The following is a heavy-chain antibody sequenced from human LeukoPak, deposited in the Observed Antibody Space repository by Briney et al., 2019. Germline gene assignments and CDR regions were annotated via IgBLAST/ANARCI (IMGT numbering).Heavy chain of an antibody. CDR3: SGDPSEMATIRPFGVGFDI. V-gene: IGHV1-2*02. J-gene: IGHJ3*02. Sequence: GASVKVSFKASGYTFTGYYMYWVRQAPRQGTEWMGRINPNSGGTNYAQKFQGRVTMTRVTSISTAYMELSRLRSDDTAVYYCSGDPSEMATIRPFGVGFDIWGQGTMVTVSS. CDR2: INPNSGGT. D-gene: IGHD5-24*01. CDR1: GYTFTGYY.